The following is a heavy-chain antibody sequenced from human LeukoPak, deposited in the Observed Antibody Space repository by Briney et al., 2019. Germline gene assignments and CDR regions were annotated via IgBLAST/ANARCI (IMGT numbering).Heavy chain of an antibody. CDR1: GFTFGTYW. J-gene: IGHJ4*02. D-gene: IGHD2-8*01. V-gene: IGHV3-74*01. CDR3: ARVPLGYCTNGVCSHFDY. Sequence: PGGSLRLSCGASGFTFGTYWMHWVRQAPGKGLVWVSGINSDGGTTTYADSVKGRFTISRDNAKNSLYLQMNSLRAEDTAVYYCARVPLGYCTNGVCSHFDYWGQGTLVTVSS. CDR2: INSDGGTT.